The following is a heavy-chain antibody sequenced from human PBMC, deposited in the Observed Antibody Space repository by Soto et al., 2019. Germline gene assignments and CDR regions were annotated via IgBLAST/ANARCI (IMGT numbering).Heavy chain of an antibody. CDR1: GFTFSSYW. CDR3: ARFGWLRKFPGHYFAY. CDR2: INQDGSEK. D-gene: IGHD5-12*01. J-gene: IGHJ4*02. V-gene: IGHV3-7*05. Sequence: EVQLVESGGGLVQPGGSLRLSCAASGFTFSSYWMSWVRQAPGKGLEWVANINQDGSEKYYVDSVKGRFTISRDNAKNSLYLQMNRLSAEDTAVYYCARFGWLRKFPGHYFAYWGQGTLVPVSS.